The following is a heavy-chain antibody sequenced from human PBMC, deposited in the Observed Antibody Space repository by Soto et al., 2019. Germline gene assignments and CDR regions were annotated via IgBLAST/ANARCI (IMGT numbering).Heavy chain of an antibody. D-gene: IGHD4-17*01. CDR1: GYTFTSYG. CDR2: ISAYNGNT. Sequence: QVQLVQSGAEVKKPGASVKVSCKASGYTFTSYGISWVRQAPGQGLEWMGWISAYNGNTNYAQKLQGRVTMTTDTSTSTAYMELRSLRSDDTVVYYCARGPLQDDYGDSHLLFYWGQGTLVTVSS. J-gene: IGHJ4*02. CDR3: ARGPLQDDYGDSHLLFY. V-gene: IGHV1-18*01.